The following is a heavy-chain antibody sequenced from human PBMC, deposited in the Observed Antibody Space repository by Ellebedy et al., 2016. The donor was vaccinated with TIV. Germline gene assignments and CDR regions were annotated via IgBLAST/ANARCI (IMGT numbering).Heavy chain of an antibody. CDR3: ARAHSTKGYKPYF. Sequence: SETLSLTXAVYGGSFSNYYWSWIRQPPGKGLEWIGEINHSGSSNYNPSLKSRVTISVDTSKNQFSLKLSSVTAADTAVYYCARAHSTKGYKPYFWGQGTLVTVSP. CDR2: INHSGSS. D-gene: IGHD5-24*01. J-gene: IGHJ4*02. V-gene: IGHV4-34*01. CDR1: GGSFSNYY.